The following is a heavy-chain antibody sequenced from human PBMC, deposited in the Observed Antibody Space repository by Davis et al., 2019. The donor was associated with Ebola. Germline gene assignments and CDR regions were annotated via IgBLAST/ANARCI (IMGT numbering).Heavy chain of an antibody. CDR3: AREYSYGSRYYYYYGMDV. J-gene: IGHJ6*02. CDR2: INAGNGNT. CDR1: GYTFTSYA. Sequence: AASVKVSCKASGYTFTSYAMHWVRQAPGQRLEWMGWINAGNGNTKYSQKFQGRVTITRDTSASTTYMELSSLRSEDTAVYYCAREYSYGSRYYYYYGMDVWGQGTTVTVSS. V-gene: IGHV1-3*01. D-gene: IGHD5-18*01.